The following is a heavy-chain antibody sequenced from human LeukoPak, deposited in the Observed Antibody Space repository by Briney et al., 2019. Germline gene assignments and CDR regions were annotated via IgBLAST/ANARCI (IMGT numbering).Heavy chain of an antibody. CDR3: ARDPSLVRFNV. D-gene: IGHD2-2*01. CDR2: LSYTGNTYYT. V-gene: IGHV4-39*07. J-gene: IGHJ6*04. Sequence: PSETLSLTCSVSGGSIRSTSYYWGWIRQPPGKGLEWLGSLSYTGNTYYTYYNPSLKSRVTISLDTSKDQFSLKLSSVTAADTAVYYCARDPSLVRFNVWGKGTTVTVSS. CDR1: GGSIRSTSYY.